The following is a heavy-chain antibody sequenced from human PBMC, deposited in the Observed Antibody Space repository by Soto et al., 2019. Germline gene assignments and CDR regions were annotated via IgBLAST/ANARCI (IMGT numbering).Heavy chain of an antibody. CDR2: INPNSGGT. CDR3: ARDRVGIWGVAGWKRMDV. Sequence: ASVKVSCQASGYNFTGYYMHWVRQSPGHGLEWMGWINPNSGGTNYAQKFQGRVTMTRDTSISTAYMELSSLRSDDPAVYYCARDRVGIWGVAGWKRMDVWGQGTTVTVSS. CDR1: GYNFTGYY. D-gene: IGHD3-3*01. J-gene: IGHJ6*02. V-gene: IGHV1-2*02.